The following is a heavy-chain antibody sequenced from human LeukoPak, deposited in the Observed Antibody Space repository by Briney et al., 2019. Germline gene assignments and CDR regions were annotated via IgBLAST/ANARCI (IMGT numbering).Heavy chain of an antibody. CDR2: MGGSDSVA. D-gene: IGHD3-10*01. Sequence: PGGSLRLSCAASGFTFSTYAMSWVCQAPGKRMEWVSGMGGSDSVAYYADSVKGRFTISRDNSKNTLYLQMNSLRAEDTAVYYCAKWPDYGSGSSLDYWGQGTLVTVSS. CDR1: GFTFSTYA. V-gene: IGHV3-23*01. J-gene: IGHJ4*02. CDR3: AKWPDYGSGSSLDY.